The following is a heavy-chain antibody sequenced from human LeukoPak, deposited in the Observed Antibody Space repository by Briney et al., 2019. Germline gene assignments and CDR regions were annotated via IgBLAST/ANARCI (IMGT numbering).Heavy chain of an antibody. CDR3: AREDDRSFGAYDC. D-gene: IGHD4-17*01. CDR2: VSKYTGNA. Sequence: ASVKVSCKASNYTFSDYDVTWVRQAPGQGLEGMGWVSKYTGNADYAPKFQGRVSMTTDTSTRTAYMELRSLRPDDTAVYFCAREDDRSFGAYDCGGQGTLVTVS. V-gene: IGHV1-18*01. CDR1: NYTFSDYD. J-gene: IGHJ4*02.